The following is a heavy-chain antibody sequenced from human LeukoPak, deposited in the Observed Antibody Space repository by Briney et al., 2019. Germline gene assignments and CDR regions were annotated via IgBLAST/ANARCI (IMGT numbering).Heavy chain of an antibody. CDR2: IKPDDSEK. V-gene: IGHV3-7*04. CDR3: ARGRAIDI. Sequence: GGSLRLSCAASGFTFTNNWITCVRQAPGKGLGWVANIKPDDSEKYYVGSVEGRFTISRDNAKHAVYLQMNSLRGEDTGVYYCARGRAIDIWGRGTMVTVSS. CDR1: GFTFTNNW. J-gene: IGHJ3*02.